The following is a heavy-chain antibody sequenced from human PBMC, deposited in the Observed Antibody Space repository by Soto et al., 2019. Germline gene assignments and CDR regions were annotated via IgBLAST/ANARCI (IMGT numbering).Heavy chain of an antibody. Sequence: EVQLVESGGGLVQPGGSLRLSCAASGFTFSSYWMTWVRQAPGKGLEWVANIKQDGSAKYYVDSVKGRFTISRANAETSLFRQMDSLRAEDAAVYYCASWIKTSRCNVLLEGSFDYWGQGTLVTVSS. D-gene: IGHD1-1*01. CDR1: GFTFSSYW. V-gene: IGHV3-7*03. CDR3: ASWIKTSRCNVLLEGSFDY. CDR2: IKQDGSAK. J-gene: IGHJ4*02.